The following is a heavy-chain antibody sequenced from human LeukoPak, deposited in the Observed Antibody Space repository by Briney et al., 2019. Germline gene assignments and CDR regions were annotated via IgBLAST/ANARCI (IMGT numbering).Heavy chain of an antibody. CDR2: IYYRGST. V-gene: IGHV4-30-4*01. Sequence: SETLSLTCSVPGGSISSGDYYWSWIRQPPGKGLEWIGYIYYRGSTSYNPSLKSRLTISLDTSENQFSLKLSSVTAADTAVYYCARAGYYYDSSGYYPWYFDYWGQGTLVTVSS. J-gene: IGHJ4*02. CDR3: ARAGYYYDSSGYYPWYFDY. D-gene: IGHD3-22*01. CDR1: GGSISSGDYY.